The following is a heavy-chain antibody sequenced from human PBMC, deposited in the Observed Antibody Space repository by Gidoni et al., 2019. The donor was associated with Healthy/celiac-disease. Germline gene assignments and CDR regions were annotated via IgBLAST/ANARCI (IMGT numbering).Heavy chain of an antibody. D-gene: IGHD3-22*01. J-gene: IGHJ3*02. CDR2: ISGSGGST. V-gene: IGHV3-23*01. Sequence: EVQLLESGGGLVQPGGSLRLSCAASGFTFSSYAMSLVRQAPGKGLEWVAAISGSGGSTYYADSVKGRFTISRDNSKNTLYLQMNSLRAEDTAVYYCANFIVVVPEPHDAFDIWGQGTMVTVSS. CDR3: ANFIVVVPEPHDAFDI. CDR1: GFTFSSYA.